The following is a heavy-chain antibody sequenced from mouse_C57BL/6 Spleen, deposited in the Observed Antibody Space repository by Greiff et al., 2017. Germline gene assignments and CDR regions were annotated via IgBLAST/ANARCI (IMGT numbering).Heavy chain of an antibody. J-gene: IGHJ4*01. V-gene: IGHV1-55*01. CDR3: ARLYYDYDGPYAMDY. CDR1: GYTFTSYW. CDR2: IYPGSGST. D-gene: IGHD2-4*01. Sequence: VQLQQSGAELVKPGASVKMSCKASGYTFTSYWITWVKQRPGQGLEWIGDIYPGSGSTNYNEKFKSKATLTVDTSSSTAYMQLSSLTSEDSAVYYCARLYYDYDGPYAMDYWGQGTSVTVSS.